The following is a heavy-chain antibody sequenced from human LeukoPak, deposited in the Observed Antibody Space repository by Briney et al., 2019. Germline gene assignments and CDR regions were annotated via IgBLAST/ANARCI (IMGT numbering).Heavy chain of an antibody. CDR3: VTYCGGDCYQIDY. V-gene: IGHV1-69*13. J-gene: IGHJ4*02. Sequence: ASVKVSCKASGGTFSSYAISWVRQAPGQGLEWMGGIIPIFGTANYAQKFQGRVTITADESTSTAYMELSSLRSEDTAAYYCVTYCGGDCYQIDYWGQGTLVTVSS. CDR2: IIPIFGTA. D-gene: IGHD2-21*02. CDR1: GGTFSSYA.